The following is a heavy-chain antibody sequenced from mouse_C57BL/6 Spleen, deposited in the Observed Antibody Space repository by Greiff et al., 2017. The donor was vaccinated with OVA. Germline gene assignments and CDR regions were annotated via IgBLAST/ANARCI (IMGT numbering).Heavy chain of an antibody. CDR2: IWTGGGT. CDR3: ARRTAQATFAMDY. Sequence: VQLQQSGPGLVAPSQSLSITCTVSGFSLTSYAISWVRQPPGKGLEWLGVIWTGGGTNYNSALKSRLSISKDNSKSQVFLKMNSLQTDDTARYYCARRTAQATFAMDYWGQGTSVTVSS. D-gene: IGHD3-2*02. J-gene: IGHJ4*01. V-gene: IGHV2-9-1*01. CDR1: GFSLTSYA.